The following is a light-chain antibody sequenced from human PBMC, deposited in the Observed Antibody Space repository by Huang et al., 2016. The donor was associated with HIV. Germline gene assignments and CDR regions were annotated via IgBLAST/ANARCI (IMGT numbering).Light chain of an antibody. CDR2: GAS. Sequence: EIVLTQSPGTLSLSPGERATLSCRASQSVGIYLAWYQQKPGQAPRLLIYGASTRVTGIPDRFSGGGSGTDFTLSISRREPEDFAVDYCQQYERPPDTFGPGTKVNIK. V-gene: IGKV3-20*01. CDR3: QQYERPPDT. CDR1: QSVGIY. J-gene: IGKJ3*01.